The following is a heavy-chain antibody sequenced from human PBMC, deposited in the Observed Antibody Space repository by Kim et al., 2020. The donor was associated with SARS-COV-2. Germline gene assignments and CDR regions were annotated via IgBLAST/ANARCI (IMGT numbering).Heavy chain of an antibody. V-gene: IGHV3-30*04. CDR3: ARSASGSYYKRPDY. D-gene: IGHD3-10*01. CDR2: ISYDGSNK. J-gene: IGHJ4*02. Sequence: GGSLRLSCAASGFTFSSYAMHWVRQAPGKGLEWVAVISYDGSNKYYADSVKGRFTISRDNSKNTLYLQMNSLRAEDTAVYYCARSASGSYYKRPDYWGQGTLVTVSS. CDR1: GFTFSSYA.